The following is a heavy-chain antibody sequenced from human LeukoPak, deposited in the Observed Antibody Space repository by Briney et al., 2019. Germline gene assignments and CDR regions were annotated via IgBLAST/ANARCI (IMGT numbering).Heavy chain of an antibody. D-gene: IGHD5-18*01. CDR3: ARSLVDTAMVSFDY. J-gene: IGHJ4*02. Sequence: ASVKVSCKASGYTFTGYYMHWVRQAPGQGLEWMGWINPNSGGTNYAQKFQGRVTMTRDTSISTAYMELSRLRSDDMAVYYCARSLVDTAMVSFDYWGQGTLVTVSS. CDR1: GYTFTGYY. CDR2: INPNSGGT. V-gene: IGHV1-2*02.